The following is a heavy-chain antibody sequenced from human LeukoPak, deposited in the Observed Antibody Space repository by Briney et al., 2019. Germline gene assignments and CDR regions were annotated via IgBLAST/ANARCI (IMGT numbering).Heavy chain of an antibody. CDR1: GFPFSSYA. J-gene: IGHJ3*02. D-gene: IGHD2-21*02. CDR3: AKTKVGTGLDALDI. CDR2: ILYDGSNK. Sequence: GGSLRLSCAASGFPFSSYAMHWVRQAAGKGLEWVAVILYDGSNKFYADSVKGRFTISRDNSKNTLYLQMNSLRAEDTAVYYCAKTKVGTGLDALDIWGQGTMVTVSS. V-gene: IGHV3-30-3*02.